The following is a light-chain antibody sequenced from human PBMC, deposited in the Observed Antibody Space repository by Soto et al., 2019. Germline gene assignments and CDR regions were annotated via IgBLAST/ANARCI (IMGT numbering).Light chain of an antibody. CDR3: QQYNNWPRT. CDR2: GAS. V-gene: IGKV3-15*01. CDR1: QTVNSN. J-gene: IGKJ1*01. Sequence: EIVMTQSPATLSVSPGERATLYCRASQTVNSNLAWYQQKPGQAPRLLIYGASTRATGIPARFSGSGSGTEFTLTISSLQSEGFAVYYCQQYNNWPRTFGQGTKVDIK.